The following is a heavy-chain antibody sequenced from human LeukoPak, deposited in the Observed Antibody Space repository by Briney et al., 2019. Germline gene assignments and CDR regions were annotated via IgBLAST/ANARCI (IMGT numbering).Heavy chain of an antibody. CDR3: ARDRCDSTSCSSRGAFDY. Sequence: SETLSLNCSVSGGSISSYYWSWIRQPAGKGLEWIGRIYTSETTNYNPSLKSRLTISVDTSKNQFSLKLSSVTAADTAVYYCARDRCDSTSCSSRGAFDYWGQGILVTVSS. J-gene: IGHJ4*02. CDR1: GGSISSYY. D-gene: IGHD2-2*01. CDR2: IYTSETT. V-gene: IGHV4-4*07.